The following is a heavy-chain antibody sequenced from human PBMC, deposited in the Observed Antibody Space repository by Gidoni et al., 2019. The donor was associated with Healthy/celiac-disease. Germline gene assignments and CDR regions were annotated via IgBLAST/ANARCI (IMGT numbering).Heavy chain of an antibody. D-gene: IGHD6-19*01. CDR3: ASRGWS. Sequence: QLQLQESGPGLVKPSETLSLTCIVSGGSISSSSYYWGWIHQPPVKGLEWIGSIYYSGSTYYNPSLKSRVTISVDTSKNQFSLKLSSVTAADTAVYYCASRGWSWGQGTLVTVSS. CDR1: GGSISSSSYY. J-gene: IGHJ5*02. CDR2: IYYSGST. V-gene: IGHV4-39*01.